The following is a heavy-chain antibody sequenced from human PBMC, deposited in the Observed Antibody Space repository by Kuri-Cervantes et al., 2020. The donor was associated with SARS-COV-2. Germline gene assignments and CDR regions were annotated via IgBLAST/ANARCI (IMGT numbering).Heavy chain of an antibody. J-gene: IGHJ6*03. Sequence: GESLKISCAASGFTFSSYAMHWVRQAPGKGLEWVAVISYDGSNKYYADSVKGRFTISRDNSKNTLYLQMNSLRAEDTAVYYCARGEALYYYMDVWGKGTTVTDSS. V-gene: IGHV3-30-3*01. CDR1: GFTFSSYA. CDR3: ARGEALYYYMDV. CDR2: ISYDGSNK.